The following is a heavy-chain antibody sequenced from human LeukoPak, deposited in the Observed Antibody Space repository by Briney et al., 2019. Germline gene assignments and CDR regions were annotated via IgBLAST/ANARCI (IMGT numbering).Heavy chain of an antibody. V-gene: IGHV1-2*02. CDR3: ARDSSGYYPY. CDR2: INPNSGGT. D-gene: IGHD3-22*01. Sequence: ASVRVSSTASGYTFTAYTMRWVRQAPGQGLEWMGWINPNSGGTNYAQKFQGRVTMTRDTSISTAYMELSRLRSDDTAVYYCARDSSGYYPYWGQGTLVTAS. J-gene: IGHJ4*02. CDR1: GYTFTAYT.